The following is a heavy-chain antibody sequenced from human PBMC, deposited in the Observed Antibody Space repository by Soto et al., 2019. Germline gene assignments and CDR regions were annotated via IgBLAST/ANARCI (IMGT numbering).Heavy chain of an antibody. CDR3: ASQGDYPPMGYYYYMDV. CDR2: ISSSSSTI. J-gene: IGHJ6*03. CDR1: GFTFSSYS. V-gene: IGHV3-48*01. D-gene: IGHD4-17*01. Sequence: GGSLRLSCAASGFTFSSYSMNWVRQAPGKGLEWVSYISSSSSTIYYADSVKGRFTISRDNAKNSLYLQMNSLRAEDTAVYYCASQGDYPPMGYYYYMDVWGKGTTVTVSS.